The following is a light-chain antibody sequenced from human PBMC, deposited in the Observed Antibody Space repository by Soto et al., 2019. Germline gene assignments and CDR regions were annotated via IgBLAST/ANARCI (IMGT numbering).Light chain of an antibody. CDR3: QQSYITPF. CDR1: QNIGSY. V-gene: IGKV1-39*01. J-gene: IGKJ3*01. Sequence: DIQMTQSPPSLSASVGDRVAITCRASQNIGSYLNWYQQKPGKAPRLLIYGASSLQSGVPSRFSGSGSGTDFTLTSSRLQPEDFATYYCQQSYITPFFGPGTKVDVK. CDR2: GAS.